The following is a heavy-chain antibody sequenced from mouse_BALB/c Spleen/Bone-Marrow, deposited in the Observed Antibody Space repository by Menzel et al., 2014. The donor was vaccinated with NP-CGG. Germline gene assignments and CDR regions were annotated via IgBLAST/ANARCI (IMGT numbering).Heavy chain of an antibody. V-gene: IGHV1-4*01. CDR2: INPSSGYT. Sequence: VQLQQPEAELARPGASVQMSCRASVYTLTTYTIHWVRQRPGQGLEWIGYINPSSGYTNYIQKFKDKATLTADKSSSTAYMHRSSLTPEDSAVYYCARRDDGYVFFDYWGQGTPVTGSS. CDR3: ARRDDGYVFFDY. D-gene: IGHD2-3*01. CDR1: VYTLTTYT. J-gene: IGHJ2*01.